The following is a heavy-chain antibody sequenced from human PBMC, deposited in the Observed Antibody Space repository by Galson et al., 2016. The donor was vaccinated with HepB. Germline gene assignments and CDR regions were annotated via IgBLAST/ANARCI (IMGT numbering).Heavy chain of an antibody. CDR2: INQAGNVK. J-gene: IGHJ4*02. CDR3: ARFLLGVTEHDLDY. V-gene: IGHV3-7*01. CDR1: GLNFGYYW. Sequence: SLRLSCAASGLNFGYYWMSWVRQTPGKCLEWVANINQAGNVKEYMDSVKGRFTVSRDNAKNSLYLQMDCLRAEDTAVYYCARFLLGVTEHDLDYWGQGTLVSVSS. D-gene: IGHD3-10*01.